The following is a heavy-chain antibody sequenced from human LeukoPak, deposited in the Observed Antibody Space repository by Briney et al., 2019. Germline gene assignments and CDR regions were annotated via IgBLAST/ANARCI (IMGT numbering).Heavy chain of an antibody. V-gene: IGHV4-31*03. J-gene: IGHJ6*02. CDR2: IYYSGST. D-gene: IGHD1-14*01. CDR1: GGSISSGGYY. Sequence: SETLSLTCTVSGGSISSGGYYWSWIRQHPGKGLEWIGYIYYSGSTHYNPSLKSRVTISVDTSKNQFSLKLSSVTAADTAVYYCARKAVTGYYYYGMDVWGQGTTVTVSS. CDR3: ARKAVTGYYYYGMDV.